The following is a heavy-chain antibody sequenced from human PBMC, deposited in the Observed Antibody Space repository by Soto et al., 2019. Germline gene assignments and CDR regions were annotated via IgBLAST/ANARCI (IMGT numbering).Heavy chain of an antibody. V-gene: IGHV3-23*01. CDR2: VSGSGGST. D-gene: IGHD6-19*01. CDR1: GFTFSSYA. J-gene: IGHJ4*02. CDR3: AKDRAVAGTFDY. Sequence: GGSLRLSCAASGFTFSSYAMSWVRQAPGKGLEWVSAVSGSGGSTYYADSVKGRFTISRDNSKNTLYLQMNSLRAEDTAVYYCAKDRAVAGTFDYWGQGTLVTVSS.